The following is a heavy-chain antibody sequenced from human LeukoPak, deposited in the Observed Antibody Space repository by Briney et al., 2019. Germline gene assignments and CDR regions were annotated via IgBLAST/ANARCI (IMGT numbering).Heavy chain of an antibody. CDR1: GESFSGYY. V-gene: IGHV4-34*01. CDR2: ITHTGST. J-gene: IGHJ4*02. Sequence: SETLSLTCAVYGESFSGYYWTWIRQPPGKGLEWIGEITHTGSTNYNPSLKSRVTISVDTSKNQFSLRLSSVTAADTAMYYCVRGRDGYSHWGQGTLVTVSS. D-gene: IGHD5-24*01. CDR3: VRGRDGYSH.